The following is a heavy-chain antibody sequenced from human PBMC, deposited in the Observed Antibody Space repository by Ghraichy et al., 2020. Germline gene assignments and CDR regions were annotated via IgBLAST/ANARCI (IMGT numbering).Heavy chain of an antibody. CDR3: AREGCSSTSCHAIGY. CDR2: ISYDGSNK. CDR1: GFTFSSYA. V-gene: IGHV3-30-3*01. D-gene: IGHD2-2*01. J-gene: IGHJ4*02. Sequence: GGSLRLSCAASGFTFSSYAMHWVRQAPGKGLEWVAVISYDGSNKYYADSVKGRFTISRDNSKNTLYLQMNSLRAEDTAVYYCAREGCSSTSCHAIGYWGQGTLVTVSS.